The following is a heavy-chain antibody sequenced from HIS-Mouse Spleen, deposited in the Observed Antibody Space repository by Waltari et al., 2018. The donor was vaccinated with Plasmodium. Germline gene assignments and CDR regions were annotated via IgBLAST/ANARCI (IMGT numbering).Heavy chain of an antibody. J-gene: IGHJ2*01. Sequence: QVQMVQSGDGVKRHGAVVKVSCKASGDNFTVYEMTWVRQATGEGIEWMGWMNPNSGNTGYAQKFQGRVTMTRNTYIGTAYMELSSLRSEDTAVYYCARRYFDLWGRGTLVTVSS. V-gene: IGHV1-8*01. CDR2: MNPNSGNT. CDR1: GDNFTVYE. CDR3: ARRYFDL.